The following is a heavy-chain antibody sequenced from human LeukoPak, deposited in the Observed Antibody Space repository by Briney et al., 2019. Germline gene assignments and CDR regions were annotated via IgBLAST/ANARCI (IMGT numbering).Heavy chain of an antibody. Sequence: GASVKVSCKASGYTFTSYGISWVRQAPGQGLEWMGWISAYNGNTNYAQKLQGRVTMTTDTSTSTAYMELRSLGSDDTAVYYCARATGTRGVPRYYFDYWGQGTLVTVSS. CDR3: ARATGTRGVPRYYFDY. CDR1: GYTFTSYG. D-gene: IGHD1-7*01. V-gene: IGHV1-18*01. J-gene: IGHJ4*02. CDR2: ISAYNGNT.